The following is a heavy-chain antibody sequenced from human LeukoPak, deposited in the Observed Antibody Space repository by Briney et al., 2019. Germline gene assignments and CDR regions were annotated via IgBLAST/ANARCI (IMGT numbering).Heavy chain of an antibody. J-gene: IGHJ3*02. V-gene: IGHV3-7*03. D-gene: IGHD1-14*01. CDR2: IKPDGSQK. CDR3: VRKNRDFNAAFDI. CDR1: GFAFSSYW. Sequence: PGGSLRLSCAASGFAFSSYWMTWVRQAPGKGLEWVANIKPDGSQKNYVDSVKGRFTISRDTSQNTLSLQMNSLRAEDTAVYYCVRKNRDFNAAFDIWGQGTVVTVSS.